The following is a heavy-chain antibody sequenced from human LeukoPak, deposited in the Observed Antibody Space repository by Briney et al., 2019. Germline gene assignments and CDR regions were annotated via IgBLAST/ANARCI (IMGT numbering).Heavy chain of an antibody. J-gene: IGHJ4*02. CDR2: ISGSGGST. Sequence: GGSLRLTCAASGFTFSSYAMSWVRQAAGKGLEWVSAISGSGGSTYYADSVKGRFTISRDNSKSTLFLQMNRLRDEDTAVYYCAKDPRVGSRVATPCHWGQGTLVTVSS. V-gene: IGHV3-23*01. CDR3: AKDPRVGSRVATPCH. D-gene: IGHD5-24*01. CDR1: GFTFSSYA.